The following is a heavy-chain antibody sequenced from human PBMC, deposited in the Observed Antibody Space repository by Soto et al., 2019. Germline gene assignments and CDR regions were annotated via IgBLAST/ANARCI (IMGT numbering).Heavy chain of an antibody. CDR3: ARDLHYYDSSGYRFDY. V-gene: IGHV3-30-3*01. Sequence: PGGSLRLCCAASGFTFSSYAMHWVRQAPSKGLEWVAVISYDGSNKYYADSVKGRFTISRDNSKNTLYLQMNSLRAEDTAVYYCARDLHYYDSSGYRFDYWGQGTLVTVSS. CDR1: GFTFSSYA. D-gene: IGHD3-22*01. CDR2: ISYDGSNK. J-gene: IGHJ4*02.